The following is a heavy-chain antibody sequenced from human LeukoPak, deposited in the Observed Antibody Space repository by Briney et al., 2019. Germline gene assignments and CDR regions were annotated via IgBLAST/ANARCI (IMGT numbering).Heavy chain of an antibody. J-gene: IGHJ4*02. CDR3: ARDGGSYLGYFDY. CDR2: IYYSRST. Sequence: KPSETLSLTCTVSGGSISSGGYYWSWIRQHPGKGLEWIGYIYYSRSTYYNPSLKSRVTISVDTSKNQFSMKLSSVTAADTAVYYCARDGGSYLGYFDYWGQGTLVTVSS. V-gene: IGHV4-31*03. CDR1: GGSISSGGYY. D-gene: IGHD1-26*01.